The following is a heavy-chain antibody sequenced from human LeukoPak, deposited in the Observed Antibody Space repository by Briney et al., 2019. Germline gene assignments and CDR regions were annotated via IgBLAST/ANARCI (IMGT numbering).Heavy chain of an antibody. CDR2: IKPGGGER. J-gene: IGHJ4*02. D-gene: IGHD3-16*01. CDR1: GITLSTYG. CDR3: MRGGGDY. Sequence: GGSQRLSCVASGITLSTYGMNWVRQAPGKGLEWVANIKPGGGERYYVDSVKGRFTISRDNAKNSVDLQMNSLRVEDTAVYYCMRGGGDYWGQGTLVTVSS. V-gene: IGHV3-7*01.